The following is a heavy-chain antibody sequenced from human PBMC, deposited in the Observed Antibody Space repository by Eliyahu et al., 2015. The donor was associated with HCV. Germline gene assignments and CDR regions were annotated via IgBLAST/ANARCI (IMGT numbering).Heavy chain of an antibody. D-gene: IGHD3-22*01. CDR3: ARHPSITMIVVVIPGGAFGI. J-gene: IGHJ3*02. CDR2: IYYSGST. Sequence: QLQLQESGPGLVKPSETLSLTCTVSGGSISSSSYYWGWIRQPPGKGLEWIGSIYYSGSTYYNPSLKSRVTISVDTSKNQFSLKLSSVTAADTAVYYCARHPSITMIVVVIPGGAFGIWGQGTMVTVSS. V-gene: IGHV4-39*01. CDR1: GGSISSSSYY.